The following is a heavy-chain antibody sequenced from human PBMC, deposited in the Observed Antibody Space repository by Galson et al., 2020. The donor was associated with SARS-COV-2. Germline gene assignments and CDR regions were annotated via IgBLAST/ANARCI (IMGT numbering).Heavy chain of an antibody. D-gene: IGHD6-13*01. V-gene: IGHV1-2*02. CDR3: ARDRISAPDDFDY. Sequence: ASVKVSCKASGYTFSDYYMHWVRQAPGQGLEWMGWINPNSGCTNYAQRFQGRVTMTGDTSISTAYMELKNLRSDDTAVYYCARDRISAPDDFDYWGQGTLVSVSS. J-gene: IGHJ4*02. CDR2: INPNSGCT. CDR1: GYTFSDYY.